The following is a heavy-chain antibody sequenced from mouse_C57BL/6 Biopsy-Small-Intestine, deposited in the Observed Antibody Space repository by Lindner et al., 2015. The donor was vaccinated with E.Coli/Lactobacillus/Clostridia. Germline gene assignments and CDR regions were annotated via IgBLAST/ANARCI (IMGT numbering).Heavy chain of an antibody. J-gene: IGHJ4*01. CDR2: IYTGDGDS. D-gene: IGHD1-1*01. CDR3: ARSRSYGSSWDYAMDY. V-gene: IGHV1-82*01. Sequence: VQLQESGPELVKPGASVKISCKASGYAFSTSWMNWVKERPGKGLEWIGRIYTGDGDSNYNGKFKGKATLTADKSSSTAYMQLSSLTSEDSAVYFCARSRSYGSSWDYAMDYWGQGTSVTVSS. CDR1: GYAFSTSW.